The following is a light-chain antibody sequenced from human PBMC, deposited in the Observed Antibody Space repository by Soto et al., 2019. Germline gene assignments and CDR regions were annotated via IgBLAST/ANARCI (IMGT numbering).Light chain of an antibody. V-gene: IGLV2-14*01. J-gene: IGLJ1*01. CDR3: SSYTTSYFYV. CDR2: GVK. CDR1: VRDIGAYNY. Sequence: QSLLTQPSSLSGSPGQSITISCTGSVRDIGAYNYVSWYQQHPGKAPKLIIYGVKNRPSGVSNRFSASKSAFTASLTISGLQAEDEADYYCSSYTTSYFYVFGPGTKVTVL.